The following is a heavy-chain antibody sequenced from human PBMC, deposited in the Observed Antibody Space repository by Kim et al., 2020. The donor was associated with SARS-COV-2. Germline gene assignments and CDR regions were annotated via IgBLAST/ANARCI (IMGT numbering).Heavy chain of an antibody. CDR1: GYTFTDYT. V-gene: IGHV1-3*01. CDR2: IRGGNGDT. CDR3: AINGTVAVAIYYFDH. Sequence: ASVKVSCKASGYTFTDYTVHWVRQAPGQSLEWLGWIRGGNGDTKYSQNFQGRATFTRDTSASTAYMELSSLTSEDTAVYYCAINGTVAVAIYYFDHWGQGTLVTGSA. D-gene: IGHD6-19*01. J-gene: IGHJ4*02.